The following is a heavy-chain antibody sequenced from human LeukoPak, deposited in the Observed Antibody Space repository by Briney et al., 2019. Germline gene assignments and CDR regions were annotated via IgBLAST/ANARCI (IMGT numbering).Heavy chain of an antibody. Sequence: PGGSLRLSCAASGFTFDDYGMSWFRQAPGKGLEWVSGINWNGGSTGYADSVKGRFTISRDNAKNSLYLQMNSLRAEDTALYYCARDLICTNGVCLYYFDYWGQGTLVTVSS. J-gene: IGHJ4*02. CDR3: ARDLICTNGVCLYYFDY. D-gene: IGHD2-8*01. V-gene: IGHV3-20*04. CDR1: GFTFDDYG. CDR2: INWNGGST.